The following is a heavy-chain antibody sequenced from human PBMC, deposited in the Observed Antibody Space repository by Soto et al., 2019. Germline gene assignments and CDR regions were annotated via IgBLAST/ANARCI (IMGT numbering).Heavy chain of an antibody. J-gene: IGHJ4*02. V-gene: IGHV3-74*01. CDR2: MDSDGSMT. CDR1: GFTFSNYW. D-gene: IGHD6-13*01. CDR3: AKDVYGSTIYYLDF. Sequence: PGGSLRLSCAASGFTFSNYWMHWVRQTPGKGLVWVSHMDSDGSMTNYADSVKGRFTISRDNSQKTLYLQMNSLRVEDTAVYYCAKDVYGSTIYYLDFWGQGTLVTVSS.